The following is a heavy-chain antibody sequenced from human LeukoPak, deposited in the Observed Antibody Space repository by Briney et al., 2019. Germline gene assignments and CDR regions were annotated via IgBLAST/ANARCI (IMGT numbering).Heavy chain of an antibody. CDR3: ATSGYSSGWLNTDY. Sequence: GGSLRLSCAASGFTFSSYAMSWVRQAPGKGLELVAVISYDGSNKYYADSVKGRFTISRDISKNTLYLQMNSLRAEDTAVYYCATSGYSSGWLNTDYWGQGTLVTVSS. CDR2: ISYDGSNK. V-gene: IGHV3-30-3*01. J-gene: IGHJ4*02. CDR1: GFTFSSYA. D-gene: IGHD6-19*01.